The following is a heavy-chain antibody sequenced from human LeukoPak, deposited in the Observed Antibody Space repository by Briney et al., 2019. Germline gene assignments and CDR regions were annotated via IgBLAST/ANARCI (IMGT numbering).Heavy chain of an antibody. J-gene: IGHJ4*02. CDR2: IKTDGSEK. D-gene: IGHD3-10*01. Sequence: QPGGSLTLSCAASGFTFSNYWMSWVRQAPGKGLEWVANIKTDGSEKYYVDSVKGRFTISRDNAKNSLYLQMNSLRAEDTAVYYCARAMVRGYDFDYWGQGTLVTVSS. V-gene: IGHV3-7*05. CDR3: ARAMVRGYDFDY. CDR1: GFTFSNYW.